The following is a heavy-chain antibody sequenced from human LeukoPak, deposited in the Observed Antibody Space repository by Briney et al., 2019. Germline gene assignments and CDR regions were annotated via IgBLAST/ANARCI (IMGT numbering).Heavy chain of an antibody. Sequence: GGSLRLSCAASAFTFSSYWMSWVRQAPGKGLEWVANTKQDGSENYYVDSVKGRFTISRDNAKNSLSLQMNSLRAEDTAVYYCSRNNLCSGPWGQGTLVTVSS. V-gene: IGHV3-7*01. CDR2: TKQDGSEN. J-gene: IGHJ5*02. D-gene: IGHD2-15*01. CDR3: SRNNLCSGP. CDR1: AFTFSSYW.